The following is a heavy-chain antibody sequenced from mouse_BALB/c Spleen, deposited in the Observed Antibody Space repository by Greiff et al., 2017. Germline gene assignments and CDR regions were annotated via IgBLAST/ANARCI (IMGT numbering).Heavy chain of an antibody. Sequence: VQLQQSGAELMKPGASVKISCKATGYTFSSYWIEWVKQRPGHGLEWIGEILPGSGSTNANEKFKGKATFTADTSSNTAYMQLSSLTSEDSAVYYCARGRWFAYGGQGTLVTVSA. CDR3: ARGRWFAY. V-gene: IGHV1-9*01. CDR1: GYTFSSYW. CDR2: ILPGSGST. J-gene: IGHJ3*01.